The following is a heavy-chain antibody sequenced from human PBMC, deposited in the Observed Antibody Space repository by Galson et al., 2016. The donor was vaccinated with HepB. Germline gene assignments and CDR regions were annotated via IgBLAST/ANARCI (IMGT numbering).Heavy chain of an antibody. D-gene: IGHD6-13*01. CDR1: GGSISDYY. J-gene: IGHJ4*02. V-gene: IGHV4-59*08. CDR3: ARRGSSWYLV. Sequence: SETLSLTCTVSGGSISDYYWSWIRQPPGRGLEWIGFIHYGGSTSYNPSLKSRVTISADTSKNQFSLKLGSVTAADTAVYYCARRGSSWYLVWGQGTLVTVSS. CDR2: IHYGGST.